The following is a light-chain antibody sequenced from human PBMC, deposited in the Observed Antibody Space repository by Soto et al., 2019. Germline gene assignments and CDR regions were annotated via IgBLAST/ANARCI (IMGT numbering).Light chain of an antibody. CDR3: QKHNSAPLF. V-gene: IGKV1-27*01. Sequence: DIQMTQSPSSLSASVGDRVTITCRASQGINHYLAWFQQKPGKVPKLLIYATSTLQSGVPSRFSGSRFGTAFTLTISSLQPEDVATSYCQKHNSAPLFFGPGTKVEIK. CDR1: QGINHY. J-gene: IGKJ3*01. CDR2: ATS.